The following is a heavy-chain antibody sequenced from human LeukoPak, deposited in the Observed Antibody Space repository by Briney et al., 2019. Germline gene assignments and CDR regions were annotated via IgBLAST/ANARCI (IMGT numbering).Heavy chain of an antibody. V-gene: IGHV4-39*07. CDR3: ARGDSSSWHYFHS. CDR1: GGSISSSSYY. D-gene: IGHD6-13*01. J-gene: IGHJ4*02. CDR2: IDYSGST. Sequence: SETLSLTCTVSGGSISSSSYYWGWIRQPPGKGLEWIGSIDYSGSTCYNPSLKRRVTISVDTSKNQFSLKLSSVTAADTAVYSCARGDSSSWHYFHSWGQGTLVTVSS.